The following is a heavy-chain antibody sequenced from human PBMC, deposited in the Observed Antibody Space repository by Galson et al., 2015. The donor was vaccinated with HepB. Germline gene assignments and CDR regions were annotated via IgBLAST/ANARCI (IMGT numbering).Heavy chain of an antibody. V-gene: IGHV3-30*18. D-gene: IGHD3-10*01. CDR1: GFVFSEYG. Sequence: SLRLSCAASGFVFSEYGMHWVRQPPGKALEWVAVVAHDGTVQYYADSVKGRFTVSRDNSKNTMYLQLNSPRPEDAGLYYCAKEPGRRARPWCFDRGGRGTLVTVSS. CDR3: AKEPGRRARPWCFDR. J-gene: IGHJ2*01. CDR2: VAHDGTVQ.